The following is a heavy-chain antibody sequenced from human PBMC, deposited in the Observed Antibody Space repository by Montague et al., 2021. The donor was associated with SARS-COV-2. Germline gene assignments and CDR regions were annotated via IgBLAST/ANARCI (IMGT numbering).Heavy chain of an antibody. CDR1: GGSISSGSYY. CDR3: ASGIAATYYYYMDV. V-gene: IGHV4-61*02. D-gene: IGHD6-13*01. J-gene: IGHJ6*03. Sequence: TLSLTCTVSGGSISSGSYYWSWIRQPAGKGLEWIGRIYTSGSTNYNPSLKSRVTISVVTSKNQFSLKLSSVTAADTAVYYCASGIAATYYYYMDVWGKGTTVTVSS. CDR2: IYTSGST.